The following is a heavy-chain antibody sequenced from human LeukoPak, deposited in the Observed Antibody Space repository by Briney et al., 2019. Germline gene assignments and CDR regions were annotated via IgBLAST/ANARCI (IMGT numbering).Heavy chain of an antibody. D-gene: IGHD3-22*01. CDR2: IYYSGRT. CDR1: GDSVSRSDSY. CDR3: ARRRYYDGSGYLE. Sequence: SETLSLTCSVSGDSVSRSDSYWDWIRQPPGKGLEWIGTIYYSGRTYYSPSLKSRVTMSVDPSSNQFSLNLRSVTAADTALYYCARRRYYDGSGYLEWGQGTLLSVSS. J-gene: IGHJ1*01. V-gene: IGHV4-39*01.